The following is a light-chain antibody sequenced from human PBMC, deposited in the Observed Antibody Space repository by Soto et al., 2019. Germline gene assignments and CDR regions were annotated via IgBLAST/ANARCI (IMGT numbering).Light chain of an antibody. V-gene: IGLV1-40*01. CDR2: GNN. J-gene: IGLJ2*01. CDR1: SSNIGAGFD. Sequence: QSALTHPPSVSGAPGLTLTFSCTWSSSNIGAGFDVHWYQQLPGKAHKLLIYGNNNRTSGVTDRFSDSKSGTSASQAITGLQSEDDDDYYCQSYDSGLSRVVFGGGTKLTVL. CDR3: QSYDSGLSRVV.